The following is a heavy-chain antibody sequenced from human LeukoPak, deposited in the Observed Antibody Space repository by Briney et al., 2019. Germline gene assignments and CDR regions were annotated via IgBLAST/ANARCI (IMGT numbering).Heavy chain of an antibody. Sequence: SETLSLTCAVYGGSFSGYSLSWIRQPPGKGLEWIGESINHSGSINYNPSLKSRVTILVDTSKNHFSLKLSSVTAADTAVYYCVARVTTVTSLDHWGQGTLVTVSS. CDR2: SINHSGSI. CDR1: GGSFSGYS. CDR3: VARVTTVTSLDH. V-gene: IGHV4-34*01. J-gene: IGHJ4*02. D-gene: IGHD4-17*01.